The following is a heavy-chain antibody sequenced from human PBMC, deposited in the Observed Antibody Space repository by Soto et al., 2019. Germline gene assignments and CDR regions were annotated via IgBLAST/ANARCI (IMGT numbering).Heavy chain of an antibody. D-gene: IGHD3-22*01. CDR2: ISAYNGNT. Sequence: QVHLEQSGAEVRKPGASVKVSCKASGYTFNSFGINWVRQAPGQGLEWLGWISAYNGNTNYAQKFHGRVTMTADTYTATAYVELTSLRSDDTAVYYCAREFQYDSGGFHELYFWGQGTLVTVSS. J-gene: IGHJ4*02. V-gene: IGHV1-18*04. CDR3: AREFQYDSGGFHELYF. CDR1: GYTFNSFG.